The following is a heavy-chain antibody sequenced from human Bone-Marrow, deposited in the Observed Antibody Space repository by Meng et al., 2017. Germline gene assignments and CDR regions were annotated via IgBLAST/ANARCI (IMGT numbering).Heavy chain of an antibody. CDR1: GFTFSSYW. V-gene: IGHV3-7*01. J-gene: IGHJ4*02. Sequence: LTGAASGFTFSSYWMSWVRQAPGKGLEWVANIKQDGSEKYYVDSVKGRFTISRDNAKNSLYLQMNSLRAEDTAVYYCASSWYYFDYWGQGTLVTVSS. CDR2: IKQDGSEK. D-gene: IGHD1-1*01. CDR3: ASSWYYFDY.